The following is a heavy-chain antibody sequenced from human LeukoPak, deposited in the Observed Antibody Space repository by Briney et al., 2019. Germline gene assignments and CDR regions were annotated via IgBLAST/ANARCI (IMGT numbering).Heavy chain of an antibody. D-gene: IGHD5-18*01. CDR3: ATIKRGSIFGYFDF. V-gene: IGHV4-59*11. J-gene: IGHJ4*02. CDR2: LFDSVNT. Sequence: SETLSLTCTVSGGSISSHYWSWIRQPPGKGLEWIGYLFDSVNTKDNPSLQSRVTLSADTSKNQFSLRLSSVTAADTGVYYCATIKRGSIFGYFDFWGQEIKVTVSS. CDR1: GGSISSHY.